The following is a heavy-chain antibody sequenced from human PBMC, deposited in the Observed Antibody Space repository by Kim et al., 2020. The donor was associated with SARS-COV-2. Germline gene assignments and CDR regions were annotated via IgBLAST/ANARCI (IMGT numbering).Heavy chain of an antibody. V-gene: IGHV4-39*01. CDR3: ARPHLPSYSGSQHYYGMDV. D-gene: IGHD1-26*01. J-gene: IGHJ6*02. CDR2: IYYSGST. CDR1: GGSISSSSYY. Sequence: SETLSLTCTVSGGSISSSSYYWGWIRQPPGKGLEWIGSIYYSGSTYYNPSLKSRVTISVDTSKNQFSLKLSSVTAADTAVYYCARPHLPSYSGSQHYYGMDVWGQGTTVTVSS.